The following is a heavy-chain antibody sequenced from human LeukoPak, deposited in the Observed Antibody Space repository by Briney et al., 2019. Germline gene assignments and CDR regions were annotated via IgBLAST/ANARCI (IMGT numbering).Heavy chain of an antibody. V-gene: IGHV3-33*01. D-gene: IGHD4-17*01. CDR2: IWYDRTNK. CDR3: ARDRLTTVTTFHFDY. Sequence: GGSLSLSCAASGFTFSTYAMHWVRQAPGKGLEWVAVIWYDRTNKYYADSVKGRFTISRDNSKNTLYLQMSSLRAEDTAVYYCARDRLTTVTTFHFDYWGQGTLVTVSP. J-gene: IGHJ4*02. CDR1: GFTFSTYA.